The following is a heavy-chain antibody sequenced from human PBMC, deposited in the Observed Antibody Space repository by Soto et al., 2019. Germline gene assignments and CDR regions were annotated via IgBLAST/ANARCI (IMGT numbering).Heavy chain of an antibody. CDR3: ERGRACSGGSCTAIGWFDP. V-gene: IGHV1-69*06. D-gene: IGHD2-15*01. CDR2: IIPIFGTA. Sequence: QVQLVQSGAEGKKPGSSVKVSCKASGGTFSSYAISWVRQAPGQGLEWMGGIIPIFGTANYAQKFQGRVTITGDKSAGKGYMEQDSLSSEDTDVYYRERGRACSGGSCTAIGWFDPWGKGSLVTVSA. J-gene: IGHJ5*02. CDR1: GGTFSSYA.